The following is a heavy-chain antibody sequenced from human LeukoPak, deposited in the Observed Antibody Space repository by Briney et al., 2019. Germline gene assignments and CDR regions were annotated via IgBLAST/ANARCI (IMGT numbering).Heavy chain of an antibody. J-gene: IGHJ4*02. D-gene: IGHD2-2*01. CDR3: AKNRPVTSVQGDC. Sequence: GGSLRLPCAASGFTFNTCAMSWVRQAPGKGLEWVSSINGGGTDTFYTDSVKGRFTISGDNSKNTVYLQMNSLRAEDTAVYYCAKNRPVTSVQGDCWGQGTLVTVSS. V-gene: IGHV3-23*01. CDR2: INGGGTDT. CDR1: GFTFNTCA.